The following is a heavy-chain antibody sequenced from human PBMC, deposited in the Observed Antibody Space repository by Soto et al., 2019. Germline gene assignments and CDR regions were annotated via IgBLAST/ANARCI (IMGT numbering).Heavy chain of an antibody. Sequence: QVQLVESGGGVVQPGRSLRLSCAASGFTFSSYAMHWVRQAPGKGLEWVAVISYDGSNKYYADSVKGRFTISRDNSKNTLYLQMNSLRAEDTAVYYCARDSGITMVRGDIVGYFDYWGQGTLVTVSS. V-gene: IGHV3-30-3*01. CDR3: ARDSGITMVRGDIVGYFDY. D-gene: IGHD3-10*01. CDR2: ISYDGSNK. J-gene: IGHJ4*02. CDR1: GFTFSSYA.